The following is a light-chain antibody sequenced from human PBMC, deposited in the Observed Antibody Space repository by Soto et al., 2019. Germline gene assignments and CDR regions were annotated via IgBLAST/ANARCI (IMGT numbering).Light chain of an antibody. CDR3: QQYDSSPWT. CDR1: QSVSSSF. J-gene: IGKJ1*01. Sequence: EIVLTQSPGTLSLSPGERATLSCRASQSVSSSFLAWYQQKPGQAPRPLIYGASSRATGIPDRFSGSGSGTDFTLTISRLEPEDFAVYYWQQYDSSPWTFGQGTKVELK. V-gene: IGKV3-20*01. CDR2: GAS.